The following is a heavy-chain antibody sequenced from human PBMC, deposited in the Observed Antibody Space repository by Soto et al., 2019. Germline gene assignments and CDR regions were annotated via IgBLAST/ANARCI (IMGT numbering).Heavy chain of an antibody. V-gene: IGHV1-8*01. CDR1: GYTFTSYD. J-gene: IGHJ3*02. Sequence: ASVKVSCKASGYTFTSYDINWVRQATGQGLEWMGWMNPNSGNTGYAQKFQGRVTMTRNTSISTAYMELSSLRSEDTAVYYCARVVVVAATRAFDIWGQGTMVTVSS. CDR2: MNPNSGNT. D-gene: IGHD2-15*01. CDR3: ARVVVVAATRAFDI.